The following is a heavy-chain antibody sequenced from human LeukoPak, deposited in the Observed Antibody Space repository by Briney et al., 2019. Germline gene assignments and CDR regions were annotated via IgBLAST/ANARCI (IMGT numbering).Heavy chain of an antibody. V-gene: IGHV5-51*01. CDR2: IYPGDSDT. J-gene: IGHJ5*02. Sequence: PGESLKISCKGSGYSFTSYWIGWVRQMPGKGLEWMGIIYPGDSDTRYSPSFQGQVTISADKSISTAYLQWSSLKASDTAMYYCARQNPPTVPAARYNWFDPWGQGTLVTVSS. D-gene: IGHD2-2*01. CDR3: ARQNPPTVPAARYNWFDP. CDR1: GYSFTSYW.